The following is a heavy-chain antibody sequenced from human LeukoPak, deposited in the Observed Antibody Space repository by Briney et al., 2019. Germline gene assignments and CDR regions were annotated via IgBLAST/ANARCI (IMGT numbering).Heavy chain of an antibody. V-gene: IGHV3-7*05. CDR2: IKQDGREK. CDR3: ARGQLPGNY. CDR1: GFTFSRDW. J-gene: IGHJ4*02. D-gene: IGHD2-2*01. Sequence: GGSLRLSCAASGFTFSRDWMTWARQAPGKGLEWVANIKQDGREKYYVDSVKGRFTISRDNARNSLYLQMNSLRAEDTAVYYCARGQLPGNYWGQGTLVTVSS.